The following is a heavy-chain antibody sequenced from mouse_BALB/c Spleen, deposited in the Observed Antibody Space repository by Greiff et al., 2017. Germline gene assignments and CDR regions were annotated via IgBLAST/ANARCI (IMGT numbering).Heavy chain of an antibody. CDR2: INPSTGYT. CDR1: GYTFTSYW. V-gene: IGHV1-7*01. CDR3: ARSGEVRYFDY. D-gene: IGHD2-14*01. Sequence: VKLMESGAELAKPGASVKMSCKASGYTFTSYWMHWVKQRPGQGLEWIGYINPSTGYTEYNQKFKDKATLTADKSSSTAYMQRSSLTSEDSAVYYCARSGEVRYFDYWGQGTTLTVAS. J-gene: IGHJ2*01.